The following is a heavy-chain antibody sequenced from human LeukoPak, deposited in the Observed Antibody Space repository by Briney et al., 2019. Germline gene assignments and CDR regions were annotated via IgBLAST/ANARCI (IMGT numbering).Heavy chain of an antibody. CDR3: ARSLHILAPFDV. V-gene: IGHV4-39*01. Sequence: PSETLSLTCTVSGGSISSSSYYWGWIRQPPGKGLEWIGNMYYSGSTYYNPSLKSRVTISVDTSNNQFSLKLSSVTAADTAVYYCARSLHILAPFDVWGQGTLVTVSS. CDR1: GGSISSSSYY. D-gene: IGHD3-9*01. J-gene: IGHJ4*02. CDR2: MYYSGST.